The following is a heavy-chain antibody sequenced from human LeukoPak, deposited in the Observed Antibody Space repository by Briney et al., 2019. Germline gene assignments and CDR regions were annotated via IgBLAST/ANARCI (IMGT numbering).Heavy chain of an antibody. CDR3: ARVGFGGGSPFDY. CDR1: GFTFSSCE. Sequence: GGSLRLSCAASGFTFSSCELSWVRQAPAKGLEWVSYISSSGSIIYYADTVKGRFTISRDNAKNTLSLQMNSLRPEDTAVYYCARVGFGGGSPFDYWGQGTLVSVSS. V-gene: IGHV3-48*03. D-gene: IGHD2-15*01. J-gene: IGHJ4*02. CDR2: ISSSGSII.